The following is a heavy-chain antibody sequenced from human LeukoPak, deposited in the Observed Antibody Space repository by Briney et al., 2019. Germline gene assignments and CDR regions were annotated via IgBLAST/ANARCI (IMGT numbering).Heavy chain of an antibody. CDR2: ISGSGGST. D-gene: IGHD1-1*01. CDR3: AKDHWNDASYYYYMGV. J-gene: IGHJ6*03. Sequence: RPGGSLRLSCIASGFTFSSYAMSWVRQAPGKGLEWVSAISGSGGSTYYADSVKGRFTISRDNSKNTLYLQMNSLRAEDTAVYYCAKDHWNDASYYYYMGVWGKGTTVTVSS. V-gene: IGHV3-23*01. CDR1: GFTFSSYA.